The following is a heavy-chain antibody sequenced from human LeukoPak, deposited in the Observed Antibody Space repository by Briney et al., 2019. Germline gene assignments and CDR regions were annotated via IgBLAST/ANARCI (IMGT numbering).Heavy chain of an antibody. CDR2: IRNDGSNK. D-gene: IGHD4-17*01. Sequence: GGSLRLSCAASGFTFSSYGMHWVRQAPGKGMEWVAFIRNDGSNKYSADSVKGRFTISRDNSKNALYLQMNSLRAEDTSVYYCAKDRFRTTFDYWGQGTLVSVSS. V-gene: IGHV3-30*02. J-gene: IGHJ4*02. CDR1: GFTFSSYG. CDR3: AKDRFRTTFDY.